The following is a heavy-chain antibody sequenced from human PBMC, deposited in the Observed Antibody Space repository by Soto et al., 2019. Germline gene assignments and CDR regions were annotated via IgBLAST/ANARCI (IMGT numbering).Heavy chain of an antibody. Sequence: PGGSLRLSCAASGFTFSNAWMNWVRQAPGKGLEWVGRIKSKTDGGTTDYAAPVKGRFTISRDDSKNTLYLQMNSLKTEDTAVYYCTTDLIRLKKGYCSSTSCRNDVDYWGQGTLVTVSS. J-gene: IGHJ4*02. CDR3: TTDLIRLKKGYCSSTSCRNDVDY. CDR1: GFTFSNAW. V-gene: IGHV3-15*07. CDR2: IKSKTDGGTT. D-gene: IGHD2-2*01.